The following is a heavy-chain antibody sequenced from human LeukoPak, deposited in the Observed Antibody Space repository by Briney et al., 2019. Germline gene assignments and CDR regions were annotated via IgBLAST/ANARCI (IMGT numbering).Heavy chain of an antibody. J-gene: IGHJ6*03. V-gene: IGHV4-61*02. CDR3: ARGRLLQYYYYYYYMDV. CDR1: GGSISSGSYY. D-gene: IGHD2-15*01. Sequence: ASETLSLTCTVSGGSISSGSYYWSWIRQPAGKGLEWIGRIYTSGSTNYNPSLKSRVTMSVDTSKNQFSLKLSPVTVADTAVYYCARGRLLQYYYYYYYMDVWGKGTTVTVSS. CDR2: IYTSGST.